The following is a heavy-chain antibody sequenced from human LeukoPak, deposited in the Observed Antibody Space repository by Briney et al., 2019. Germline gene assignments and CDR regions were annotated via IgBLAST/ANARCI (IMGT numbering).Heavy chain of an antibody. Sequence: GESLKISWQGSGYSFTSYWVAGVRQLPGKGLEWMGIIYPGDSDTRYSPSFQGQVTISANKSINTAYLQWSSLTASDTAMYYCARLSGSGYSSSWYRYNWFDPWGQGSLVTVSS. CDR3: ARLSGSGYSSSWYRYNWFDP. CDR2: IYPGDSDT. J-gene: IGHJ5*02. CDR1: GYSFTSYW. D-gene: IGHD6-13*01. V-gene: IGHV5-51*01.